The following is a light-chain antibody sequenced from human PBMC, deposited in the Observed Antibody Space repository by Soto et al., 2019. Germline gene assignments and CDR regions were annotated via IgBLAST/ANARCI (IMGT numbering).Light chain of an antibody. J-gene: IGKJ1*01. CDR1: QSVSSN. CDR3: QQNSDGPPT. V-gene: IGKV3-15*01. CDR2: GAS. Sequence: TLSVSPGERATLSCRASQSVSSNLAWYQQKPGQAPRLLINGASTRATGIPARFSGSGSGTEFSLTISSLQSEDFAVYYCQQNSDGPPTFGQGTKVDIK.